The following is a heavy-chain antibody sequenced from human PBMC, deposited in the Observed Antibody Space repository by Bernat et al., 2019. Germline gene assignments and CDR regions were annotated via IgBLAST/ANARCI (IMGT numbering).Heavy chain of an antibody. CDR3: TGYGGNSV. CDR1: GFSVSTNH. V-gene: IGHV3-66*01. D-gene: IGHD4-23*01. Sequence: EVQLVESGGGLVQPGGSLRLSCTASGFSVSTNHVRWVRQAPGKGLECVSVIYGGGRTYYADSVKDRFTISRDSSKNTVSLLINSLRAEDTAMYFCTGYGGNSVWGQGTLVTVSS. CDR2: IYGGGRT. J-gene: IGHJ4*02.